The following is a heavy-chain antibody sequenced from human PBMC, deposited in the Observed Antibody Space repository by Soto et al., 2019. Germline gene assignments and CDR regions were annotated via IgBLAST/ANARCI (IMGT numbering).Heavy chain of an antibody. CDR3: ARGYCSGGSCYSRPFDY. V-gene: IGHV1-69*13. Sequence: SVKVSCKASGGTFSSYAISWVRQAPGQGLEWMGGIIPIFGTANYAQKFQGRVTITADESTSTAYMELSSLRSEDTAVYYCARGYCSGGSCYSRPFDYWGQGTLVTVSS. CDR2: IIPIFGTA. D-gene: IGHD2-15*01. CDR1: GGTFSSYA. J-gene: IGHJ4*02.